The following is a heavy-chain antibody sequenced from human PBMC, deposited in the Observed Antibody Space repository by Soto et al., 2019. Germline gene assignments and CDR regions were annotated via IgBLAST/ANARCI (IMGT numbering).Heavy chain of an antibody. CDR2: IRSKANSYAT. CDR1: GFTFSGSA. CDR3: TRLGYYYDSSGPTKN. D-gene: IGHD3-22*01. J-gene: IGHJ4*02. Sequence: PGGSLRLSCAASGFTFSGSAVHWVRQASGKGLEWVGRIRSKANSYATAYAASVKGRFTISRGDSKNTAYLQMNSLKTEDTAVYYCTRLGYYYDSSGPTKNWGQGTLVTVSS. V-gene: IGHV3-73*01.